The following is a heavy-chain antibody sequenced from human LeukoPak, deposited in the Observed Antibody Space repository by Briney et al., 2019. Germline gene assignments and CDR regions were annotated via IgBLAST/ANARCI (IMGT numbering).Heavy chain of an antibody. CDR1: GFTFSSYG. Sequence: GGSLRLSCAASGFTFSSYGMHWVRQAPGKGLEWVAFIRYDGSNKYYADSVKGRFTISRDNSKNTLYLQMNSLRAEDTAMDDCAKDAPSEVTTSPYYFDYWGQGTLVTVSS. CDR2: IRYDGSNK. D-gene: IGHD4-17*01. V-gene: IGHV3-30*02. J-gene: IGHJ4*02. CDR3: AKDAPSEVTTSPYYFDY.